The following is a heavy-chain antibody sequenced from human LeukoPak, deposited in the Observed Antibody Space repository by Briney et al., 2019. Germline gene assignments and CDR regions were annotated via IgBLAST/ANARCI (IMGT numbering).Heavy chain of an antibody. CDR3: ARDRSYGSFDF. V-gene: IGHV3-30*03. CDR1: GFTFSTYG. CDR2: ISYDGSNK. D-gene: IGHD5-18*01. Sequence: GRSLRLSCAASGFTFSTYGMHWVRQAPGKGLEWVAVISYDGSNKYYTDSVKGRFTISRDNAKNALYLQMNSLTAEDTALYHCARDRSYGSFDFWGQGTLVTVSS. J-gene: IGHJ4*02.